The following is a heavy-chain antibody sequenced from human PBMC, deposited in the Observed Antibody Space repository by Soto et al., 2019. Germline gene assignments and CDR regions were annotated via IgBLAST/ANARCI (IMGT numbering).Heavy chain of an antibody. D-gene: IGHD3-22*01. J-gene: IGHJ3*02. V-gene: IGHV1-69*04. Sequence: SSVNVSCKASGYTFTSYGISWVRQAPGQGLEWMGRIIPILGIANYAQKFQGRVTITADKSTSTAYMELSSLRSEDTAVYYCARGTRPITMIVVAQGAFDIWGQGTMVTVSS. CDR3: ARGTRPITMIVVAQGAFDI. CDR1: GYTFTSYG. CDR2: IIPILGIA.